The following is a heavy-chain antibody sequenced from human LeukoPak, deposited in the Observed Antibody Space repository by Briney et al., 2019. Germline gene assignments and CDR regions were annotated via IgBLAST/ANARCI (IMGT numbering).Heavy chain of an antibody. V-gene: IGHV1-2*02. CDR1: GYTFTGYY. Sequence: ASVKVSCKPSGYTFTGYYMHWVRQAPGQGLEWMGWINPNSGDTHYAQKFQGRVTMTRDTSIGTAYMELSRLRSDDTAVYYCARGSGFDYLNFDYWGQGTLVTVSS. J-gene: IGHJ4*02. CDR2: INPNSGDT. D-gene: IGHD5-12*01. CDR3: ARGSGFDYLNFDY.